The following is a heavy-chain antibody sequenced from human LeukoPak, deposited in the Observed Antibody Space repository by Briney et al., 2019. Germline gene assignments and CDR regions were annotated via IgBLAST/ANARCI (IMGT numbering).Heavy chain of an antibody. CDR1: GYTLTELS. D-gene: IGHD3-22*01. J-gene: IGHJ5*02. CDR2: INPNSGGT. V-gene: IGHV1-2*02. CDR3: ARGNYYDSSGYLT. Sequence: ASVKVSCKVSGYTLTELSMHWVRQAPGQGLEWMGWINPNSGGTNYAQKFQGRVTMTRDTSISTAYMELSRLRSDDTAVYYCARGNYYDSSGYLTWGQGTLVTVSS.